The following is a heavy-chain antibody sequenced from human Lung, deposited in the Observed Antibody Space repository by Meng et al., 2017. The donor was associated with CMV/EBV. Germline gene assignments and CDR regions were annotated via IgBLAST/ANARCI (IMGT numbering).Heavy chain of an antibody. Sequence: ASXXVSXKASGYTFTSYYMHWVRQAPGQGLEWMGIINPSGGSTSYAQKFQGRVTMTRDTSTSTVYMELSSLRSEDTAVYYCARGSSGWTYYFDYWGQGTLVTVSS. CDR2: INPSGGST. V-gene: IGHV1-46*01. J-gene: IGHJ4*02. CDR1: GYTFTSYY. CDR3: ARGSSGWTYYFDY. D-gene: IGHD6-19*01.